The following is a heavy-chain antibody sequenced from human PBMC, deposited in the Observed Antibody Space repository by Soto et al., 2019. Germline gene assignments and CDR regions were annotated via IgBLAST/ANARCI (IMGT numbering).Heavy chain of an antibody. V-gene: IGHV3-30-3*01. CDR1: GFTFSSYA. D-gene: IGHD6-6*01. CDR2: ISYDGSNK. Sequence: GGSLRLSCAASGFTFSSYAMHWVRQAPGKGLEWVAVISYDGSNKYYADSVKGRFTISRDNSKNTLYLQMNSLRAEDTAVYYCARGSGSSPKSYYFDYWGQGTLVTVSS. CDR3: ARGSGSSPKSYYFDY. J-gene: IGHJ4*02.